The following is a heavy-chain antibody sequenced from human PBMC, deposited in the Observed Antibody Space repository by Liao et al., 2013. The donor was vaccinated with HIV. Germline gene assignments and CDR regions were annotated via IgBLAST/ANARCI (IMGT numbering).Heavy chain of an antibody. CDR1: GVSISNYY. D-gene: IGHD3-3*01. CDR3: ARDESSTGHYDFWSGYYLKAFDM. J-gene: IGHJ3*02. V-gene: IGHV4-4*07. Sequence: QVQLQESGPGLVKPSETLSLTCTVSGVSISNYYWSWIRQPAGKGLEWIGRIYTSGSTNSNPSLKSRVTMSADTSKNQVSLKLSSVTAADTAVYYCARDESSTGHYDFWSGYYLKAFDMWGQGTMVTVSS. CDR2: IYTSGST.